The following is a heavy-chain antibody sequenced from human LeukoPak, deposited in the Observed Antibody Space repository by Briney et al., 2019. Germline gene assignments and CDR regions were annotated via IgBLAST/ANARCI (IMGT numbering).Heavy chain of an antibody. J-gene: IGHJ4*02. CDR2: ISDTGNT. D-gene: IGHD3-10*01. CDR3: AQGAMVRGARSSNY. V-gene: IGHV3-23*01. Sequence: GGSLRLSCAASGFTLSSYAMSWVRQAPGKGLEWVSAISDTGNTYHADSVKGRFTISRDSSKNTLFLQMNRLRPEDAAVYYCAQGAMVRGARSSNYWGQGTLVTVSS. CDR1: GFTLSSYA.